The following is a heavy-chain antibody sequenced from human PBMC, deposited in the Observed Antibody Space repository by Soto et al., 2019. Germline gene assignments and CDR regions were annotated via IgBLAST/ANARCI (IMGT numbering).Heavy chain of an antibody. V-gene: IGHV4-59*11. J-gene: IGHJ4*02. CDR1: GGSMSSHY. CDR3: ARGVDFWSGYYWVSLGF. CDR2: ISYSGST. Sequence: PSETLSLTCTVSGGSMSSHYWTWLRQSPGKGLEWIGYISYSGSTYYNPSLKSRVSISADTSKNQFSLRMNSMIAADTAVYYCARGVDFWSGYYWVSLGFWGQGTLVTVSS. D-gene: IGHD3-3*01.